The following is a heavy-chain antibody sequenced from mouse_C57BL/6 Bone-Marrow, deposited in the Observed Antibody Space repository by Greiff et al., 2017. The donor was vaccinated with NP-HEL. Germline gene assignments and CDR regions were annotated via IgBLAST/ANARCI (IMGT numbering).Heavy chain of an antibody. CDR3: TRDYYDYDGFAY. J-gene: IGHJ3*01. D-gene: IGHD2-4*01. CDR2: ISSGGDYI. CDR1: GFTFSSYA. V-gene: IGHV5-9-1*02. Sequence: EVQLVESGEGLVKPGGSLKLSCAASGFTFSSYAMSWVRQTPEKRLEWVAYISSGGDYIYYADTVKGRFTISRDNARNTLYLQMSSLKSEDTAMYYCTRDYYDYDGFAYWGQGTLVTVSA.